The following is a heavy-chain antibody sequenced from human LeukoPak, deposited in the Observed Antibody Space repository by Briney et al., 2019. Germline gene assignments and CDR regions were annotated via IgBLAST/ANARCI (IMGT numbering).Heavy chain of an antibody. V-gene: IGHV3-7*03. J-gene: IGHJ4*02. D-gene: IGHD3-10*01. Sequence: GGSLRLSCATSGFTFSSYWMSWLRQAPGMGLEWVANIKQDGSEKYYVDSVKGRFTISRDNAKNSLYLQMNSLRAEDTAVYYCARVGWFGEGYFDYWGQGTLVTVSS. CDR2: IKQDGSEK. CDR1: GFTFSSYW. CDR3: ARVGWFGEGYFDY.